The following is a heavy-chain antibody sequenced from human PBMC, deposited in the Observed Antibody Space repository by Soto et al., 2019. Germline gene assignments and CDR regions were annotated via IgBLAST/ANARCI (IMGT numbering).Heavy chain of an antibody. J-gene: IGHJ6*03. Sequence: LETLSLTCVVSGGSLSDYFLSWIRQPPGMALEWIGEINHLGSINYNPSLKSRVTMSVDTSKNQFSLTLNSVTAADTATYYCARGGISHWAYFYYMDVWDRGTTVTVSS. CDR2: INHLGSI. D-gene: IGHD2-21*01. V-gene: IGHV4-34*01. CDR1: GGSLSDYF. CDR3: ARGGISHWAYFYYMDV.